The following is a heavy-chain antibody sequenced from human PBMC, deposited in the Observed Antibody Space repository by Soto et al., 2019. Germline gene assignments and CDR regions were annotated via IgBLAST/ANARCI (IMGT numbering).Heavy chain of an antibody. D-gene: IGHD3-22*01. CDR3: TRPQSSGWYDF. J-gene: IGHJ5*01. V-gene: IGHV5-51*01. CDR1: GYSFITHW. CDR2: INPADSDI. Sequence: PGESLKISCKGSGYSFITHWIAWVRQMPGEGLEWMGIINPADSDIRYSPSFQGQVTISVDKSINTAYLQWSSLKASATATYYCTRPQSSGWYDFWGQGTLVTVSS.